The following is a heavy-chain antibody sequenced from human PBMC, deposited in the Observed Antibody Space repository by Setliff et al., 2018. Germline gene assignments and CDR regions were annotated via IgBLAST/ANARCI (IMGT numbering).Heavy chain of an antibody. D-gene: IGHD7-27*01. CDR1: GYSISSGFS. Sequence: SETLSLTCAVSGYSISSGFSWVWIRQSPGKGLEWIGRILFSGDTYYNPSLNSRVTISADTSKNALYLQMNSLRGEDTAVYFCACIDWGETFYNMDVWGKGTTVTVSS. CDR3: ACIDWGETFYNMDV. J-gene: IGHJ6*03. CDR2: ILFSGDT. V-gene: IGHV4-38-2*01.